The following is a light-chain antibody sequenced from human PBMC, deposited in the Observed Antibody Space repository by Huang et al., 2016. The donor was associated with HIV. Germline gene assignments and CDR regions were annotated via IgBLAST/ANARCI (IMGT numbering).Light chain of an antibody. CDR1: QSINTY. J-gene: IGKJ3*01. CDR2: DAS. V-gene: IGKV1-39*01. Sequence: DIQMTQSPSSLSASVGDRVTITCRASQSINTYLNWYQQQPGRAPKLLVYDASSLQRGVASRWSGSGSGTEVMLTIRSLQPEDVATYYCQQSYSTPRVTFGPGTTVDMK. CDR3: QQSYSTPRVT.